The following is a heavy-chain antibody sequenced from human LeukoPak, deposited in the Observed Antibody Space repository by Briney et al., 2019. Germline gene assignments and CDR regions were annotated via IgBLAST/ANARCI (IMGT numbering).Heavy chain of an antibody. D-gene: IGHD3-22*01. Sequence: GGSLRLSCAASGFTFSSYAMHWVRQAPGKGLEWVAVISYDGSNKYYADSVKGRFTISRDNSKNTLYLQMNSLRAEDTAVYYCARTYYYDSSGYHPFDYWGQGTLVTVSS. CDR2: ISYDGSNK. J-gene: IGHJ4*02. CDR1: GFTFSSYA. CDR3: ARTYYYDSSGYHPFDY. V-gene: IGHV3-30-3*01.